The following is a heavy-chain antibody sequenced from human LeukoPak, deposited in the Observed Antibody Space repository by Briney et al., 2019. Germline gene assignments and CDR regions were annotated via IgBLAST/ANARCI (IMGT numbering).Heavy chain of an antibody. J-gene: IGHJ4*02. V-gene: IGHV3-23*01. Sequence: GGSLRLSCAASGVTFTNYAMTWVRQAPGKGLEWVSGISISGGSTDYADSVKGRFTISRDNSKNTLYLQMNSLRAEDTAAYYCAKVPAGNKVEYWGQGTLVTVSS. CDR1: GVTFTNYA. CDR3: AKVPAGNKVEY. CDR2: ISISGGST. D-gene: IGHD6-19*01.